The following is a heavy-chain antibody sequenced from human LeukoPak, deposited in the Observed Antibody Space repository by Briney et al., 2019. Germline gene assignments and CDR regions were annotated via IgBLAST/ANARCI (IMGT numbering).Heavy chain of an antibody. CDR2: IYPGDSDT. D-gene: IGHD3-22*01. CDR1: GYTFTNYW. J-gene: IGHJ4*02. Sequence: GESLKISCKGSGYTFTNYWIGWVRQMPGKGLEWMGIIYPGDSDTRYSPSFQGQVTISADKSISTAYLQWSSLKASDTAMYYCAREADYDSSGYYYPDYWGQGTLVTVSS. CDR3: AREADYDSSGYYYPDY. V-gene: IGHV5-51*01.